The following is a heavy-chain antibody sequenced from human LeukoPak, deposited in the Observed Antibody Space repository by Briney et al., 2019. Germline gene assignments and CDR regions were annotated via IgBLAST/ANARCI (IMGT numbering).Heavy chain of an antibody. CDR1: GLTFSNHP. D-gene: IGHD3-10*01. CDR3: AKDLYGNYAMDV. Sequence: PGGSLRLSCAASGLTFSNHPMSWVRQAPGKGLEWVSGIGGSGVSTFYADSVKGRFTISRDNSKNILYLQMNTLTVEDTAMYYCAKDLYGNYAMDVWGQGTTV. J-gene: IGHJ6*02. CDR2: IGGSGVST. V-gene: IGHV3-23*01.